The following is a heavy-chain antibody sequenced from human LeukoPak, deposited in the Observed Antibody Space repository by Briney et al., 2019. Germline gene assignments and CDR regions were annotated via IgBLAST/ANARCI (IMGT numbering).Heavy chain of an antibody. D-gene: IGHD3-22*01. CDR1: GYTFTGYY. V-gene: IGHV1-2*06. CDR3: ARVDYDSSGLGF. J-gene: IGHJ4*02. Sequence: ASVKVSCKASGYTFTGYYMHWVRQAPGQGLEWMGRINPNSGGTNYAQKVQGAVTMTRDTSISTAYMELSRLRSDDTAVYYCARVDYDSSGLGFWGQGTLVTVSS. CDR2: INPNSGGT.